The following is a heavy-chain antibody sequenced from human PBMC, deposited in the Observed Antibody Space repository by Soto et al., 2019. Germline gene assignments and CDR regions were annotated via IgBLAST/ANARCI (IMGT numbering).Heavy chain of an antibody. CDR3: AKNGLDNSPSAIDS. CDR1: GFTFRNNV. V-gene: IGHV3-23*01. Sequence: GGSLRLSCAASGFTFRNNVLSWVRQAPGKGLDRVSGITGSGRDTYYADSVKGRFTISRDNSKNMVFLQMNSLRAEDTALYYCAKNGLDNSPSAIDSWGPGTLVTVSS. J-gene: IGHJ4*02. D-gene: IGHD2-8*01. CDR2: ITGSGRDT.